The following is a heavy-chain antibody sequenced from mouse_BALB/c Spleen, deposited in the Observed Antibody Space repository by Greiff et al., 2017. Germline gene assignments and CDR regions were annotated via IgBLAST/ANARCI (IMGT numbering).Heavy chain of an antibody. CDR2: ISNGGGST. CDR3: ARQDDYGPFDY. J-gene: IGHJ2*01. V-gene: IGHV5-12-2*01. CDR1: GFTFSSYT. D-gene: IGHD2-4*01. Sequence: EVKLMESGGGLVQPGGSLKLSCAASGFTFSSYTMSWVRQTPEKRLEWVAYISNGGGSTYYPDTVKGRFTISRDNAKNTLYLQMSSLKSEDTAMYYCARQDDYGPFDYWGQGTTLTVSS.